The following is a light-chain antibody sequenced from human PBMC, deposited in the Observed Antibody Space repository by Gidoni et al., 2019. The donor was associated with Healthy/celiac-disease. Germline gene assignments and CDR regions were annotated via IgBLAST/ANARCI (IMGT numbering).Light chain of an antibody. V-gene: IGKV3-11*01. J-gene: IGKJ4*01. CDR1: QSVSSY. CDR2: DAS. Sequence: ELVLTQSPATLSLSPGERATLSCSASQSVSSYLAWYQQKPGQAPRLLIYDASSGSVTDFTLTISSLEPEDFAVYYCQQRSNWPPEVTFGGGTKVEIK. CDR3: QQRSNWPPEVT.